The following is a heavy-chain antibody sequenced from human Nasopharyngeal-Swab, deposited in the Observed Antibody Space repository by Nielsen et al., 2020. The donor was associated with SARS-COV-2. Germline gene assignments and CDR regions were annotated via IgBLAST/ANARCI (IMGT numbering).Heavy chain of an antibody. D-gene: IGHD6-19*01. V-gene: IGHV4-59*08. CDR3: ARGDSSGWAFDY. CDR2: IYYSGST. Sequence: RQAPGKGLEWIGYIYYSGSTNYNPSLKSRVTISVDTSKNQFSLKLSSVTAADTAVYYYARGDSSGWAFDYWGQGTLVTVSS. J-gene: IGHJ4*02.